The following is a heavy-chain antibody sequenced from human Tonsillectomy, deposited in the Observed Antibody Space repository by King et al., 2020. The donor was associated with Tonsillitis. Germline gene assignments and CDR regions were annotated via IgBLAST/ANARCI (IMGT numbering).Heavy chain of an antibody. CDR3: ARGAVVAACFDS. D-gene: IGHD2-15*01. V-gene: IGHV3-30*04. CDR1: GFTFSRYA. Sequence: VQLVESGGGVVQPGRSLRLSCAASGFTFSRYAMHWVRQAPGKGLEWLALISYEGSDKYYADSVKGRFSISRDNSKSTLYLQMNSLRAEDTAVYNCARGAVVAACFDSWGQGTLVTVSS. CDR2: ISYEGSDK. J-gene: IGHJ4*02.